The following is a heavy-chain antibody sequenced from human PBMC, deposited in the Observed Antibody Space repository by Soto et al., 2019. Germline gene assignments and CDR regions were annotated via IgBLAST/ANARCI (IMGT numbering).Heavy chain of an antibody. D-gene: IGHD2-2*01. Sequence: EVQLVESGGGLGQPGGSLRLSCAASGFTFSSYWMSWVRQAPGKGLEWVANIKQDGSEKYYVDSVKGRFTISRDNAKNSLYLQMNSLRAEDTAVYYCARGRGCSTGCHNFDYWGQGTLVTVSS. CDR1: GFTFSSYW. CDR3: ARGRGCSTGCHNFDY. V-gene: IGHV3-7*01. J-gene: IGHJ4*02. CDR2: IKQDGSEK.